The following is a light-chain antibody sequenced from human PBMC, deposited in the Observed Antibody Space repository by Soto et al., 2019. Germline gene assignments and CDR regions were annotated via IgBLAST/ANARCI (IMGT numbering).Light chain of an antibody. CDR2: WAS. Sequence: DIVMTQSPDSLAVSLGERATINCKSSQSVLYSSNNKNYLAWYQQKAGQPPKLLIYWASTRESGVPDRFSGSGSGTDFTLTISSLQAEDVAVYYCQQYYSIPITFGQGTRLEIK. CDR3: QQYYSIPIT. J-gene: IGKJ5*01. CDR1: QSVLYSSNNKNY. V-gene: IGKV4-1*01.